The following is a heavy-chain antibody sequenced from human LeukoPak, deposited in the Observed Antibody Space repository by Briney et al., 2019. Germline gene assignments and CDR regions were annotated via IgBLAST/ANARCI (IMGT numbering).Heavy chain of an antibody. CDR3: ARDLGYSSSIGRDY. D-gene: IGHD6-6*01. CDR1: GFTFSSYA. V-gene: IGHV3-30-3*01. J-gene: IGHJ4*02. CDR2: ISYDGSNK. Sequence: GGSLRLSCAASGFTFSSYAMHWVRQAPGKGLEWVAVISYDGSNKYYADSVKGRFTISRDNSKNTLYLQMNSLRAEDTAVYCCARDLGYSSSIGRDYWGQGTLVTVSS.